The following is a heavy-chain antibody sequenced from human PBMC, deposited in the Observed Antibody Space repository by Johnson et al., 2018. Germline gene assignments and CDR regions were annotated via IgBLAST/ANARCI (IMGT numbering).Heavy chain of an antibody. CDR1: GFTFSSYD. CDR2: ISYAGSNK. CDR3: AKDDSSGWYSYYDYGMDG. J-gene: IGHJ6*02. V-gene: IGHV3-30*18. D-gene: IGHD6-19*01. Sequence: QVQLVQSGGGVVQPGRSLRLSCAASGFTFSSYDMHWVRQAPGKGLEWVAVISYAGSNKYYADSVKGRFTISRDNSKNTLYLQMNSLRAEDTAVYYCAKDDSSGWYSYYDYGMDGWGQGTTVTVSS.